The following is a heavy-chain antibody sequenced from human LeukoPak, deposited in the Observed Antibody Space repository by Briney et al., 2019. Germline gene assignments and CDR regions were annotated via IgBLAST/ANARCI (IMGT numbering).Heavy chain of an antibody. CDR1: GGSISSYY. CDR2: IYTSGST. J-gene: IGHJ6*02. CDR3: ARDSIAVAGNYYYGMDV. Sequence: PSETLSLTCTVSGGSISSYYWNWIRQPAGKGLEWIGRIYTSGSTNYNPSLKSRVTMSVDTSKNQFSLKLSSVTAADTDVYYCARDSIAVAGNYYYGMDVWGQGTTVTVSS. D-gene: IGHD6-19*01. V-gene: IGHV4-4*07.